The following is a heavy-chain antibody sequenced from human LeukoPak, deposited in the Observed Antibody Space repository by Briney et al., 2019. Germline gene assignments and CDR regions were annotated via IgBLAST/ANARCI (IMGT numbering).Heavy chain of an antibody. CDR2: IYHSGST. D-gene: IGHD3-3*01. V-gene: IGHV4-4*02. CDR3: ARGLRVRTFGELSWYIDV. Sequence: SETLSLTCAVSGGSISSSNWWSWVRQPPGKGLEWIGEIYHSGSTNYNPSLKSRVTISVDKSKNQFSLKLSSVTAADTAVYYCARGLRVRTFGELSWYIDVWGKGTTVIVSS. J-gene: IGHJ6*03. CDR1: GGSISSSNW.